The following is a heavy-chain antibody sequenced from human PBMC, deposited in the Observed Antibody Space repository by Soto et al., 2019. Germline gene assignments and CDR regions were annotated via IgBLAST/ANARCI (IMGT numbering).Heavy chain of an antibody. V-gene: IGHV1-3*01. CDR3: ARDLSFTMVRGVSYYFDY. Sequence: GASVKVSCKASGYIFSSYAMHWVRQAPGQRLEWMGWINAGNGNTKYSQKIQDRVTITRDTSASTAYIELSSLRSKDTAVYYCARDLSFTMVRGVSYYFDYWGKGTLVTVSS. CDR2: INAGNGNT. D-gene: IGHD3-10*01. J-gene: IGHJ4*02. CDR1: GYIFSSYA.